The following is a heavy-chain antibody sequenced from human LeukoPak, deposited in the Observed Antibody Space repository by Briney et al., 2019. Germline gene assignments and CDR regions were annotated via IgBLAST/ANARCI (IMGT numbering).Heavy chain of an antibody. J-gene: IGHJ2*01. CDR3: ARAQEMATMRGWYFDL. Sequence: SVKVSCKASGGTFSSCAISWVRQAPGQGLEWMGGIIPIFGTANYAQKFQGRVTITTDESTSTAYMELSSLRSEDTAVYYCARAQEMATMRGWYFDLWGRGTLVTVSS. CDR1: GGTFSSCA. CDR2: IIPIFGTA. V-gene: IGHV1-69*05. D-gene: IGHD5-24*01.